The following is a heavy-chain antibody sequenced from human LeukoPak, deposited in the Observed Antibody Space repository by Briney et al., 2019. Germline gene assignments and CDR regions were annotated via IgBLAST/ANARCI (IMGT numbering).Heavy chain of an antibody. V-gene: IGHV3-33*01. CDR3: ARASGAYCSSSTCPPSA. J-gene: IGHJ5*02. D-gene: IGHD2-2*01. CDR2: IWYDGSNK. CDR1: GFTFSSYG. Sequence: PGGSLRLSCAASGFTFSSYGMHWVRQAPGKGLEWVAVIWYDGSNKYYADSVKGRFTISRDNSKNTLYLQMNSLRAEDTAVYYCARASGAYCSSSTCPPSAWGQGTLVTVSS.